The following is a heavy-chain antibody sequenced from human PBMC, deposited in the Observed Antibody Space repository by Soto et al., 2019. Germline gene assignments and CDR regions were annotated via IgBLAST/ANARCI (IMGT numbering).Heavy chain of an antibody. CDR1: GGSXSSYY. CDR2: ITHSGST. J-gene: IGHJ5*02. D-gene: IGHD2-21*02. Sequence: SETLSLTCTVSGGSXSSYYWSWFRQPPGKGLEWIGYITHSGSTKYNPSLESRVTMSIDTSRHQFSLKLSFLTAADTAVYYCARQGGDYVFWFDPWGQGTLVTVSS. V-gene: IGHV4-59*01. CDR3: ARQGGDYVFWFDP.